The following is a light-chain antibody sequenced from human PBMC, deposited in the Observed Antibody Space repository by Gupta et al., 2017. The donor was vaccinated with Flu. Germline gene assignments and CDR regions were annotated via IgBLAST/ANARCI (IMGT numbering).Light chain of an antibody. CDR1: SSDVGGYNS. J-gene: IGLJ2*01. CDR3: SSYTNTTTLVL. V-gene: IGLV2-14*04. Sequence: TISCTGTSSDVGGYNSFSWYQQHPGKAPNLLIFYVSNRPSGVSARFSGSTSGNTASLTISGLQPEDEADYYCSSYTNTTTLVLFGGGTKLTVL. CDR2: YVS.